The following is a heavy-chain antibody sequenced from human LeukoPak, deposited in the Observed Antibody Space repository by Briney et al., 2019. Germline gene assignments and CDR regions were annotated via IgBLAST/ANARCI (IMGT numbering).Heavy chain of an antibody. CDR3: ATLTPRFGELAPDY. D-gene: IGHD3-10*02. CDR1: GYTLTELS. CDR2: FDPEDGET. V-gene: IGHV1-24*01. J-gene: IGHJ4*02. Sequence: ASVKVSCKVSGYTLTELSMHWVRQAPGKGLEWMGGFDPEDGETIYAQKFQGRVTMTEDTSTDTAYMELSSLRSEDTAVYYCATLTPRFGELAPDYWGQGTLVTVSS.